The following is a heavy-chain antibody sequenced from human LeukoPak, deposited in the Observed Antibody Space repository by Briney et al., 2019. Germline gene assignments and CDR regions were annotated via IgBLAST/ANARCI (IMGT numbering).Heavy chain of an antibody. D-gene: IGHD5-12*01. Sequence: GGSLRLPCAASGFTSSTYAMTWLRQAPGKGLEWVSSITGSGERTYYADSVKGRFTISRDNSNNMLYLQMNSLRGEDTAVYYCAKNSAYDRSLGYYSYYMDVWGKGTTVTVSS. CDR3: AKNSAYDRSLGYYSYYMDV. V-gene: IGHV3-23*01. J-gene: IGHJ6*03. CDR2: ITGSGERT. CDR1: GFTSSTYA.